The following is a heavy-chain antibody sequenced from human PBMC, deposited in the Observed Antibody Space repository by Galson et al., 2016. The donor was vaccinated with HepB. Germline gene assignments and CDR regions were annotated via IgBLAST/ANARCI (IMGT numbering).Heavy chain of an antibody. D-gene: IGHD3-10*01. CDR3: AKERGLYALRSFASYDF. J-gene: IGHJ4*02. CDR2: ISWNSGSI. V-gene: IGHV3-9*01. CDR1: GFTFEDYA. Sequence: SLRLSCAASGFTFEDYAMHWVRQAPGKGLEWVSGISWNSGSIGYADSVKGRFTISRDNSKNILYLQMNSLRAEDTAIYYCAKERGLYALRSFASYDFWGQGTLVTVSS.